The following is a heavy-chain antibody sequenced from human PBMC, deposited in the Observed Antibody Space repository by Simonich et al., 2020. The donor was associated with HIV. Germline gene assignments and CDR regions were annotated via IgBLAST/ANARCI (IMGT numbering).Heavy chain of an antibody. V-gene: IGHV4-38-2*01. CDR1: GYSISSGYY. CDR3: ARVMQQQLDRYYYYGMDV. CDR2: IYHSGST. J-gene: IGHJ6*02. Sequence: QVQLQESGPGLVKPSETLSLTCAVSGYSISSGYYWGWIRQPPGKGLEWIGCIYHSGSTYYNPSLKSRVTISVDTSKNQFSLKLSSVTAADTAVYYCARVMQQQLDRYYYYGMDVWGQGTTVTVSS. D-gene: IGHD6-13*01.